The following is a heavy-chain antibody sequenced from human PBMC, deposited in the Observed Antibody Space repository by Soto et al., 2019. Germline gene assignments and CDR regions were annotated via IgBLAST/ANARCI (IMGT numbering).Heavy chain of an antibody. V-gene: IGHV4-30-2*05. CDR1: GGSISSGGYS. D-gene: IGHD3-9*01. J-gene: IGHJ6*02. CDR2: IYHSGST. Sequence: PSETLSLTCAVSGGSISSGGYSWSWIRQPPGKGLEWIGYIYHSGSTNYNPSLKSRVTISVYTSKNQFSLKLSSVTAADTAVYYCARAVVRYLYGMDVWGQGTTVTVS. CDR3: ARAVVRYLYGMDV.